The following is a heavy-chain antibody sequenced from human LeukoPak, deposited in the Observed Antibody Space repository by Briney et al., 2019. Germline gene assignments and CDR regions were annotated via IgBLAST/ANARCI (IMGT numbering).Heavy chain of an antibody. J-gene: IGHJ6*02. Sequence: GGSLRLSCAASGFTFSSYSMNWVRQAPGKGLEWVSSISSSSSYIYYADSVKGRFTISRDNVKNSLYLQMNSLRAEDTAVYYCARDPDDIFYGMDVWGQGTTVTVSS. CDR1: GFTFSSYS. V-gene: IGHV3-21*01. D-gene: IGHD3-9*01. CDR3: ARDPDDIFYGMDV. CDR2: ISSSSSYI.